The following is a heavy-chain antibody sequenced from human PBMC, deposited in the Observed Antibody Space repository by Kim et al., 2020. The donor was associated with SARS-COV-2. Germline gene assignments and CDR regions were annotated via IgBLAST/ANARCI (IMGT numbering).Heavy chain of an antibody. V-gene: IGHV4-31*03. D-gene: IGHD4-17*01. CDR1: GGSINSGGYY. CDR2: IYYSGST. Sequence: SETLSLTCTVSGGSINSGGYYWSWIRQHPGEGLEWIGYIYYSGSTYYNPSLKSRLTISLDMSKNRFSLRLSSVTAADTAVYYCARQLFTVTTRGGLDYWGQGTLVTVSS. CDR3: ARQLFTVTTRGGLDY. J-gene: IGHJ4*02.